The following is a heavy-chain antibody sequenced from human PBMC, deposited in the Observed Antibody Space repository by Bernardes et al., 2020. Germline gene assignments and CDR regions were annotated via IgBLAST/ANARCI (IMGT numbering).Heavy chain of an antibody. J-gene: IGHJ5*02. CDR3: ARGGGIVVVPAAITAWNWFDP. Sequence: SETLCLTCAVYGGSFSGYYWSWIRQPPGKGLEWIGEINHSGSTNYNPSLKSRVTISVDTSKNQFSLKLSSVTAADTAVYYCARGGGIVVVPAAITAWNWFDPWGQGTLVTVSS. V-gene: IGHV4-34*01. D-gene: IGHD2-2*01. CDR2: INHSGST. CDR1: GGSFSGYY.